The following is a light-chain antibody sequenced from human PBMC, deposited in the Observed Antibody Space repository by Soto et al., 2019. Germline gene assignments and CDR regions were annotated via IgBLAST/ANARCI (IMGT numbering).Light chain of an antibody. CDR2: GAS. CDR1: ESINRSY. V-gene: IGKV3-20*01. J-gene: IGKJ5*01. CDR3: QQYGSSPIT. Sequence: EIVLTQSPGTLSLSPGERATLSCRASESINRSYLSWLQQKPGQAPRLLIYGASSRATGIPDRFSGSGSGTDFTLTISRLEPEDFAVYYCQQYGSSPITFGQGTRLEI.